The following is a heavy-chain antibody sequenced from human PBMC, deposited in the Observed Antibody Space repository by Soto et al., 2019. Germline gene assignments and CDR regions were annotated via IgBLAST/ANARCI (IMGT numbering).Heavy chain of an antibody. V-gene: IGHV1-18*01. Sequence: ASVKVSCKASGYTFTSYGISWVRQAPGQGLEWMGWISAYNGNTNYAQKLQGRVTMTTDTSTSTAYMELRSLRSDDTAVYYCARDDEERPRLRGYRSSWFLDDWGQGTLVTVSS. J-gene: IGHJ4*02. CDR3: ARDDEERPRLRGYRSSWFLDD. CDR2: ISAYNGNT. CDR1: GYTFTSYG. D-gene: IGHD6-13*01.